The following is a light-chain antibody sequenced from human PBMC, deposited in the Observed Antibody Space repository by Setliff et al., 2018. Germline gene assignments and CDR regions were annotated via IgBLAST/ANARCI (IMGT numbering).Light chain of an antibody. J-gene: IGLJ1*01. CDR3: SAYTSSSTYV. CDR2: EVT. V-gene: IGLV2-14*01. Sequence: QSALTQPAPVSGSPGQSITISCSGTIGDVGAYDFVSWYQHHPGKAPKLVIYEVTSRPSGISNRFSGSKSGNSASLIISGLQAEDEADYYCSAYTSSSTYVFGTGTKVTVL. CDR1: IGDVGAYDF.